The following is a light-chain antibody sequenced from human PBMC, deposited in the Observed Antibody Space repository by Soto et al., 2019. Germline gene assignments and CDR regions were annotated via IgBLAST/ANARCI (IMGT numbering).Light chain of an antibody. CDR3: QVRSSWPTRFT. CDR2: DTA. Sequence: EIVLTQSPATLSLFPGERATLSCRASQSVGGSLAWYQQQPGQAPRLLIHDTANRATGIPGRFSASGSGTDFTLTISSLEPEDSAVFYCQVRSSWPTRFTFGGGTKVEIK. V-gene: IGKV3-11*01. J-gene: IGKJ4*01. CDR1: QSVGGS.